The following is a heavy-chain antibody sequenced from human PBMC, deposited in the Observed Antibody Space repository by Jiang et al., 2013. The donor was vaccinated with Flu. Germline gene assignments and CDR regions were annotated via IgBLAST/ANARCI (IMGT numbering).Heavy chain of an antibody. CDR1: GYTFTGSY. J-gene: IGHJ6*02. Sequence: SGAEVKKPGASVKVSCKASGYTFTGSYMHWVRQAPGQGLEWMGWINPNSGGTNYAQKFQGWVTMTRDTSISTAYMELSRLRSDDTAVYYCARAAAGSYYYYYGMDVVGPRDHGHRLL. CDR3: ARAAAGSYYYYYGMDV. V-gene: IGHV1-2*04. D-gene: IGHD6-13*01. CDR2: INPNSGGT.